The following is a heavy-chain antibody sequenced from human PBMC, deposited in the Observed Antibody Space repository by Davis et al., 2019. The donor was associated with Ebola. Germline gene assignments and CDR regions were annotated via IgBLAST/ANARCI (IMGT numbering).Heavy chain of an antibody. CDR3: ARLSIAAAGFIIDYYGMDV. CDR2: IYYSGST. V-gene: IGHV4-59*08. D-gene: IGHD6-13*01. CDR1: GGSFSPYY. Sequence: SETLSLTCTVSGGSFSPYYWSWIRQPPGKGLEWIGYIYYSGSTNYNPSLKSRVTISVDTSKNQFSLKLSSVTAADTAVYYCARLSIAAAGFIIDYYGMDVWGQGTTVTVSS. J-gene: IGHJ6*02.